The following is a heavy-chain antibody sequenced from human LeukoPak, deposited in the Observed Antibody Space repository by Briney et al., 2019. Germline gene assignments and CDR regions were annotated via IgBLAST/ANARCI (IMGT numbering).Heavy chain of an antibody. D-gene: IGHD3-10*01. CDR2: IYHSGNT. CDR3: ARVEEGYGSGRRENYYYYYMDV. J-gene: IGHJ6*03. V-gene: IGHV4-4*02. Sequence: SGTLSLTCAVSGDSINSSNWWNWVRQPPGKGLEWIGEIYHSGNTNYNPSLKSRVTISLDKSKNQFSLKLTSVTAADTAVYYCARVEEGYGSGRRENYYYYYMDVWGKGTTVSISS. CDR1: GDSINSSNW.